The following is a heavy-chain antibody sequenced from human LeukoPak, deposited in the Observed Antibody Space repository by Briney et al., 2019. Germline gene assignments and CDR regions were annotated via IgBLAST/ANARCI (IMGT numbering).Heavy chain of an antibody. D-gene: IGHD3-9*01. V-gene: IGHV3-30-3*01. CDR2: ISNDGGDK. CDR3: ARDSAVTIFFSPLMDV. Sequence: PGGSLRLSCAASGFSFSTYAMHWVRQAPGKGLEWVAVISNDGGDKYYADSVRGRFTISRDNSKITLSLQMSSLRTEDTAVYYCARDSAVTIFFSPLMDVWGQGTTVTVSS. CDR1: GFSFSTYA. J-gene: IGHJ6*02.